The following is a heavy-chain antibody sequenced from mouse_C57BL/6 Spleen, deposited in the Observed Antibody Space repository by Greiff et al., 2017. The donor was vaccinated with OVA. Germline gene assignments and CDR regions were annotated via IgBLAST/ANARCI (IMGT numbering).Heavy chain of an antibody. V-gene: IGHV7-3*01. Sequence: EVKLVESGGGLVQPGGSLSLSCAASGFTFTDYYMSWVRQPPGKALEWLGFIRNKANGYTTEYSASVKGRFTISRDTSQSILYLKMNALRAEDRATYYCARDRDWDEAMDYWGQGTSVTVSS. J-gene: IGHJ4*01. CDR3: ARDRDWDEAMDY. D-gene: IGHD4-1*01. CDR1: GFTFTDYY. CDR2: IRNKANGYTT.